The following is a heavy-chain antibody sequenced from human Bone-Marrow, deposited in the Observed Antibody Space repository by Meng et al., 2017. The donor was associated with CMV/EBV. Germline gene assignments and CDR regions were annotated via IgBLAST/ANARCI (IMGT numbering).Heavy chain of an antibody. J-gene: IGHJ5*02. Sequence: GSLRLSCTVSRGSISSSSHYWGWVRQAPGKGLEWIGSILYGGSTFYNPSLKSRVSISIDVSKNQFSLSLSSLTAADTAVYYCARVWGGDNWFDPWGQGILVTVSS. V-gene: IGHV4-39*07. CDR1: RGSISSSSHY. D-gene: IGHD3-16*01. CDR2: ILYGGST. CDR3: ARVWGGDNWFDP.